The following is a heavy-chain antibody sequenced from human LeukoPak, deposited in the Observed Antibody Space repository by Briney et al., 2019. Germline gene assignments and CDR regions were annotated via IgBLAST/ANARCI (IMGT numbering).Heavy chain of an antibody. CDR1: GFTFDDYA. V-gene: IGHV3-9*03. Sequence: GRSLRLSCAASGFTFDDYAMHWVRQAPGKGLEWVSGISWNSGSIGYADSVKGRFTISRDNAKNSLYLQMNSLRAEDMALYYCAKEVYYYDSSGYRSFDCWGQGTLVTVSS. D-gene: IGHD3-22*01. CDR2: ISWNSGSI. CDR3: AKEVYYYDSSGYRSFDC. J-gene: IGHJ4*02.